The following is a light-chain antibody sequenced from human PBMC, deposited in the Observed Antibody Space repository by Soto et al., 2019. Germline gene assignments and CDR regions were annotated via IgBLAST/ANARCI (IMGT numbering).Light chain of an antibody. CDR3: QQYSNWPRS. CDR1: QSLSNS. J-gene: IGKJ5*01. Sequence: EIEMTHSPSTLSVSPCEVATLSCMASQSLSNSVAWYQQRPGQAPRLLIYSASTRATGIPDRFSGRGSGTEFTLTISSLQSEDFAIYYCQQYSNWPRSFGQGTRLRLN. V-gene: IGKV3D-15*01. CDR2: SAS.